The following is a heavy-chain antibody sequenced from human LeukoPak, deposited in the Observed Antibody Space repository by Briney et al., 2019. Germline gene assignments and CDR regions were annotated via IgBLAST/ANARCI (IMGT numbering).Heavy chain of an antibody. D-gene: IGHD1-26*01. Sequence: GGSLRLSCAASGFTFSSYAMSRVRQAPRKGLEWVSAISGSGGSTYYADSVKGRFTISRDNSKNTLYLQMNSLRAEDTAVYYCAKGSSGGARFFDYWGQGTLVTVSS. CDR2: ISGSGGST. V-gene: IGHV3-23*01. J-gene: IGHJ4*02. CDR1: GFTFSSYA. CDR3: AKGSSGGARFFDY.